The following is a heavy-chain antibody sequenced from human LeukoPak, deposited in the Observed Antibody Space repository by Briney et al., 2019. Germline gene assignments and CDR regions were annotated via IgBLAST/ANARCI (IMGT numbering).Heavy chain of an antibody. J-gene: IGHJ4*02. V-gene: IGHV3-21*01. CDR2: ISSSSSYI. Sequence: GGSLRLSCAASGFTFISYSMNWVRQAPGKGLEWVSSISSSSSYIYYADSVKGRFTISRDNARNSLYLQMNSLRAEDTAVYYCARGGVYSSGWYVDYWGQGTLVTVSS. CDR1: GFTFISYS. D-gene: IGHD6-19*01. CDR3: ARGGVYSSGWYVDY.